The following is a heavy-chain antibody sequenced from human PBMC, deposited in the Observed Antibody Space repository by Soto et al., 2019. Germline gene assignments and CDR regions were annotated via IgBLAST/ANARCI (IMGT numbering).Heavy chain of an antibody. J-gene: IGHJ3*02. V-gene: IGHV1-69*06. D-gene: IGHD1-26*01. CDR2: IIPIFGTA. CDR3: ARDRLWELPTWSSDAFDI. Sequence: VCCKDSGATVSSYVISWVPQAPGQGLEWMGGIIPIFGTANYAQKFQGRVTITADKSTSTAYMELSSLRSEDTAVYYCARDRLWELPTWSSDAFDIWGQGTMVTVSS. CDR1: GATVSSYV.